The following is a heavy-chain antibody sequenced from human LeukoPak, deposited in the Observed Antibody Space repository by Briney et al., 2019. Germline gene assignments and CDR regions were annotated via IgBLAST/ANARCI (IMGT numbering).Heavy chain of an antibody. CDR1: GYSFTSYW. D-gene: IGHD3-10*01. V-gene: IGHV5-10-1*01. CDR2: IDPSDSYT. Sequence: GESLRISCKGSGYSFTSYWISWVRQMPGTGLEWMGRIDPSDSYTNYSPSFQGHVTISADKSISTAYLQWSSLKASDTAMYYCARENVLLWFGELLYEFDYWGQGTLVTVSS. J-gene: IGHJ4*02. CDR3: ARENVLLWFGELLYEFDY.